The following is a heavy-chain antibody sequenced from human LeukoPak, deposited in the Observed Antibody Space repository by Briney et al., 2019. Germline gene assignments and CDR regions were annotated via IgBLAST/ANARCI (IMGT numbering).Heavy chain of an antibody. V-gene: IGHV1-18*01. J-gene: IGHJ4*02. CDR1: GYTFTSYG. CDR2: ISAYNGNT. Sequence: GASVNVSCKASGYTFTSYGISWVRQAPGQGLEWMGWISAYNGNTNYAQKLQGRVTMTTDTSTSTAYMELRSLRSDDTAVYYCARERYYYGSGSYNDYWGQGTLVTVSS. D-gene: IGHD3-10*01. CDR3: ARERYYYGSGSYNDY.